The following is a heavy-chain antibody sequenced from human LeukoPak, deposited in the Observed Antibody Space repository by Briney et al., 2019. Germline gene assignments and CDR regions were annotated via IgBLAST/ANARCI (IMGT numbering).Heavy chain of an antibody. D-gene: IGHD1-26*01. CDR3: ARVGGSYYYYYYMDV. J-gene: IGHJ6*03. V-gene: IGHV4-59*01. CDR1: GGSISSYY. CDR2: IYYSGST. Sequence: SETLSLTCTVSGGSISSYYWSWIRQPPGKGLEWIGYIYYSGSTNYNPSLKSRVTISVDTSKNQFSLKLSSVTAADTAVYYCARVGGSYYYYYYMDVWGKGTTVTISS.